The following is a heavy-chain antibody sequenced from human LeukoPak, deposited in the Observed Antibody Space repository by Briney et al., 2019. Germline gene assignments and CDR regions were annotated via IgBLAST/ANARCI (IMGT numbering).Heavy chain of an antibody. CDR2: IYYSGST. Sequence: SETLSLTCTVSGGSISSYYWSWIRQPPGKGLEWIGYIYYSGSTNYNPSLKSRVTISVDTSKNQFSLRLSSVTAADTAVYYCVRLSGYYGSGIDYWGQGTLVTVSS. J-gene: IGHJ4*02. CDR3: VRLSGYYGSGIDY. CDR1: GGSISSYY. V-gene: IGHV4-59*01. D-gene: IGHD3-10*01.